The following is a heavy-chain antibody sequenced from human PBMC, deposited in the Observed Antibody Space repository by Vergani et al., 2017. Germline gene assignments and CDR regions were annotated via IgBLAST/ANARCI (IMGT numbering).Heavy chain of an antibody. CDR2: IYYSGST. D-gene: IGHD6-13*01. CDR3: ARGPYSSSWVKGDWFDP. V-gene: IGHV4-61*01. J-gene: IGHJ5*02. CDR1: GYSISSGYY. Sequence: QVQLQESGPGLVKPSETLSLTCAVSGYSISSGYYWGWIRQPPGKGLEWIGYIYYSGSTNYNPSLKSRVTISVDTSKNQFSLKLSSVTAADTAVYYCARGPYSSSWVKGDWFDPWGQGTLVTVSS.